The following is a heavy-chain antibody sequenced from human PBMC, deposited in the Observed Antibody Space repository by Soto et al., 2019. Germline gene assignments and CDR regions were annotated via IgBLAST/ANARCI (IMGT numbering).Heavy chain of an antibody. J-gene: IGHJ6*02. CDR1: GGTFSSYA. V-gene: IGHV1-69*13. D-gene: IGHD3-10*01. CDR3: ARDWLYYYGSGSYGNHSGMDG. Sequence: ASVKVSCKASGGTFSSYAISWVRQAPGQGLEWMGGIIPIFGTANYAQKFQGRVTITADESTSTAYMELSSLRSEDTAVYYCARDWLYYYGSGSYGNHSGMDGWGQGTTVTV. CDR2: IIPIFGTA.